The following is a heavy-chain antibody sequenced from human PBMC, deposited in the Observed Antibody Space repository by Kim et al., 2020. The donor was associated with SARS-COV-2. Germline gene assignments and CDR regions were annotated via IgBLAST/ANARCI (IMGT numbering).Heavy chain of an antibody. V-gene: IGHV3-7*01. CDR1: GFTFSSYW. D-gene: IGHD6-13*01. CDR2: IKQDGSEK. Sequence: GGSLRLSCAASGFTFSSYWMSWVRQSPGKGLEWVANIKQDGSEKYYVDSVKGRFTISRDNAKNSLYLQMNSLRAEDTAVYYCARDHRGEVQLVLNNWFDPWGQGTLVTVSS. CDR3: ARDHRGEVQLVLNNWFDP. J-gene: IGHJ5*02.